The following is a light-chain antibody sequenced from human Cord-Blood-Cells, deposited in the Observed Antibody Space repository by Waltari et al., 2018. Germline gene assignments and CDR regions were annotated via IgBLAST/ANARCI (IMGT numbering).Light chain of an antibody. CDR1: QGISSY. CDR3: QQYYSYSPWT. J-gene: IGKJ1*01. V-gene: IGKV1D-43*01. Sequence: AIRMTQSPFSLSASVGDRVTITCWASQGISSYLAWYQQKPAKAHKLFIYYASSLQSGVPSRFSGSGSGTDYTLTISSLQPEDFATYYCQQYYSYSPWTFGQGTKVEIK. CDR2: YAS.